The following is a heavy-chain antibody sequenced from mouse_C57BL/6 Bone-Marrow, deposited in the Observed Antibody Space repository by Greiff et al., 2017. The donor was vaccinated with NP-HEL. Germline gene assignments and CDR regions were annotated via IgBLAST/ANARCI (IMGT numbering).Heavy chain of an antibody. J-gene: IGHJ1*03. CDR2: IYIGNGYT. CDR3: ARGRVRRYSWYFDV. Sequence: EVQLRESGAELVRPGSSVKMSCKTSGYTFTSYGINWVKQRPGQGLEWIGYIYIGNGYTEYNEKFKGKATLTSDTSSSTAYMQLSSLTSEDSAIYFCARGRVRRYSWYFDVWGTGTTVTVSS. V-gene: IGHV1-58*01. CDR1: GYTFTSYG. D-gene: IGHD1-1*01.